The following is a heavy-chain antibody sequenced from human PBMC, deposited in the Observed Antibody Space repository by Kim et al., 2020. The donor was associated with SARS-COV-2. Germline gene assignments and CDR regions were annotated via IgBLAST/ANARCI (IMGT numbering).Heavy chain of an antibody. D-gene: IGHD3-22*01. CDR3: ARNYYYDSSGYYTHDY. J-gene: IGHJ4*01. CDR2: ISAYNGNT. Sequence: ASVKVSCKASGYTFTSYGISWVRQAPGQGLEWMGWISAYNGNTNYAQKLQGRVTMTTDTSTSTAYMELRSLRSDDTAVYYCARNYYYDSSGYYTHDYWGHGTLVTVSS. CDR1: GYTFTSYG. V-gene: IGHV1-18*01.